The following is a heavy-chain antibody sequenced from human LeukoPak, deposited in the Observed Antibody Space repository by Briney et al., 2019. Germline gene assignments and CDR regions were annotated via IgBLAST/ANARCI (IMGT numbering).Heavy chain of an antibody. CDR3: TTDRTKMALLPGVDY. Sequence: GGALRLSCAPSGFTYCSYGMHCVREAPGEGVEWVGRLKRKPERGTRDYDALVKGKFKISRDDSKNTLYLQMSSLKTEDTAVYYCTTDRTKMALLPGVDYWGQGTLVTVSS. J-gene: IGHJ4*02. D-gene: IGHD5-24*01. CDR1: GFTYCSYG. V-gene: IGHV3-15*01. CDR2: LKRKPERGTR.